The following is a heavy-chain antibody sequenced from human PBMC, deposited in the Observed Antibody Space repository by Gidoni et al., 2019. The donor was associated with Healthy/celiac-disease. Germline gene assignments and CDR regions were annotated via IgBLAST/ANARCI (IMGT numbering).Heavy chain of an antibody. CDR1: GYTFTSYG. V-gene: IGHV1-18*01. CDR2: ISAYNGNT. D-gene: IGHD4-17*01. CDR3: ARDPPTVVTLGAGYFDY. Sequence: QVQLVQSGAEVKKPGASVKVYCKASGYTFTSYGISWVRQAPGQGLEWMGWISAYNGNTNYAQKLQGRVTMTTDTSTSTAYMELRSLRSDDTAVYYCARDPPTVVTLGAGYFDYWGQGTLVTVSS. J-gene: IGHJ4*02.